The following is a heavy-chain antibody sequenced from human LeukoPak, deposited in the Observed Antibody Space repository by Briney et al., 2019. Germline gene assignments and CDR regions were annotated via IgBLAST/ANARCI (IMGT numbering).Heavy chain of an antibody. V-gene: IGHV3-21*01. D-gene: IGHD3-16*02. Sequence: GGSLRLSCAASGFTFSSYSMNWVREAPGKGLEWGSSISGSSSYIYYADSVKGRFTISRHNAKNSLYLQMNSLRVEDTALYYCARVPAGVIGMKDAFHIWGQGTMVTVSS. J-gene: IGHJ3*02. CDR2: ISGSSSYI. CDR3: ARVPAGVIGMKDAFHI. CDR1: GFTFSSYS.